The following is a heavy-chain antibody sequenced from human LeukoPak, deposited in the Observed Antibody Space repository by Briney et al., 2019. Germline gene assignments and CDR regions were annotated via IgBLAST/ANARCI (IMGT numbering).Heavy chain of an antibody. Sequence: GGSLRLSCAASGFIFSNYAMHWVRQAPGKGLEWVAVISYDGSRKYYADSVKGRFTISRNNSENTVYLQMNSLRAEDTAVYYCARDRTGSYCIDYWGQGTLVTVSS. J-gene: IGHJ4*02. CDR3: ARDRTGSYCIDY. CDR1: GFIFSNYA. CDR2: ISYDGSRK. V-gene: IGHV3-30-3*01. D-gene: IGHD1-26*01.